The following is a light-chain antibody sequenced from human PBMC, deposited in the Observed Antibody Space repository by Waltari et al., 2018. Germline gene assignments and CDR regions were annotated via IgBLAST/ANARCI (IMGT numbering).Light chain of an antibody. CDR1: SGHSNYA. J-gene: IGLJ2*01. V-gene: IGLV4-69*01. Sequence: QLILTQSPSASASLGASVKLTCTLSSGHSNYAIAWLQRQPEKGPRYLMKVNSDGSYIKGDGIPDRFSGSSSGADRYRTISSLQSEDEADYYCETGGFGIWRFGGGTKLTVL. CDR2: VNSDGSY. CDR3: ETGGFGIWR.